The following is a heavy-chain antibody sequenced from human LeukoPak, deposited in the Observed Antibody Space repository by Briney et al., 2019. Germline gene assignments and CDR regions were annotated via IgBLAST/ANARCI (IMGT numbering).Heavy chain of an antibody. J-gene: IGHJ4*02. V-gene: IGHV3-74*01. D-gene: IGHD3-10*01. CDR2: INSDGSST. CDR3: ARGPNCKWSGLDF. Sequence: PGGSLRLSCAASGFTFSSYWMHWVRQAPGKGLVWVSRINSDGSSTSYADSVKGRFTVSRDNAKNTLYLQVNNLRAEDTAVYYCARGPNCKWSGLDFWGQGTLLTVSS. CDR1: GFTFSSYW.